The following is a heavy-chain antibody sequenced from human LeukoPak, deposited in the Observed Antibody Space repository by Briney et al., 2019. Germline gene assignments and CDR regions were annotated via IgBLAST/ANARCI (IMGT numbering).Heavy chain of an antibody. CDR1: GFTFSNYA. V-gene: IGHV3-23*01. Sequence: GGSLRLSCAAPGFTFSNYAMNWVRQAPGKGLEWVSAISGSGGSTYYADSVKGRFTISRDNSKNTLYLQMNSLRAEDTAVYYCAKDYEQIDYWGQGTLVTVSS. J-gene: IGHJ4*02. CDR3: AKDYEQIDY. CDR2: ISGSGGST. D-gene: IGHD5-12*01.